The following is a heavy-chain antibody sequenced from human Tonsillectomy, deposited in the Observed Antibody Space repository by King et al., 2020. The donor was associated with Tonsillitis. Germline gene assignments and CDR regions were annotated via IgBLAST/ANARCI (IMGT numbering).Heavy chain of an antibody. Sequence: VQLVESGGSVVQPGRSLRLSCAASGFTFSSYTMHWVRQAPGKGLEWVAVISYDGSNKYYADSVKGRFTISRDNSKNTLYLQMNSLRADDTAVYYCARDPYSSGWLTVGYFDYWGQGTLVTVSS. D-gene: IGHD6-19*01. CDR1: GFTFSSYT. J-gene: IGHJ4*02. V-gene: IGHV3-30-3*01. CDR2: ISYDGSNK. CDR3: ARDPYSSGWLTVGYFDY.